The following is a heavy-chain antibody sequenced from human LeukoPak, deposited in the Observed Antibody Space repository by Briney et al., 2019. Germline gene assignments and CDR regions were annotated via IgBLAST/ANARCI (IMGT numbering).Heavy chain of an antibody. CDR1: GYSFTSYW. CDR3: ARIPCSSATCHKRFDY. J-gene: IGHJ4*02. CDR2: IYPGDSDA. V-gene: IGHV5-51*01. Sequence: RGESLKISCKGSGYSFTSYWIGWVRQMPGKGLEWMGIIYPGDSDATYSPSFQGQVTISADKSISTAYLQWSSLKATNTAIYYCARIPCSSATCHKRFDYWGQGTLVTVSS. D-gene: IGHD2-2*01.